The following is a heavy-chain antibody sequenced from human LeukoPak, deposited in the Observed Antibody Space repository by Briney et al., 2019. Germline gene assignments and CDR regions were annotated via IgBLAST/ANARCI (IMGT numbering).Heavy chain of an antibody. Sequence: GGSLRLSCAASGFTFSNAWMSWVRQAPGKGLEWVGRIKSKTDGGTTDYAAPVKGRFTISRDDSKNTLYLQMNSLKTEDTAVYYCTTDRYCGGDCYEVSSWGQGTLVSVSS. CDR3: TTDRYCGGDCYEVSS. V-gene: IGHV3-15*01. D-gene: IGHD2-21*02. CDR2: IKSKTDGGTT. CDR1: GFTFSNAW. J-gene: IGHJ4*02.